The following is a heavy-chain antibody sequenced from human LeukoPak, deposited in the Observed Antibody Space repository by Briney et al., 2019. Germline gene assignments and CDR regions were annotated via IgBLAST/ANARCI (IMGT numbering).Heavy chain of an antibody. CDR1: GFTVSSNY. D-gene: IGHD6-6*01. J-gene: IGHJ5*02. Sequence: GGSLRLSCAASGFTVSSNYMSWVRQARGKGLEWVSLIYSGDTTYYDDSIKGRFTISRDNSKNTLYLQLNSLRAEDTAVYYCARDLAAPYGNWFDPWGQGTLVTVSS. CDR2: IYSGDTT. CDR3: ARDLAAPYGNWFDP. V-gene: IGHV3-53*01.